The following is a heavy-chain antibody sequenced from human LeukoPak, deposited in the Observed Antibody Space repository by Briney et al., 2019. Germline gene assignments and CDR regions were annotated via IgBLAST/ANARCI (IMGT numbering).Heavy chain of an antibody. D-gene: IGHD2-2*02. CDR1: GFTFSSYA. J-gene: IGHJ6*02. CDR3: ARETIVVVPAAIGMDV. CDR2: IPYDGSNK. V-gene: IGHV3-30-3*01. Sequence: PGGSLRLSCAASGFTFSSYAMHWVRQAPGKGLEWVAVIPYDGSNKYYADSVKGRFTISRDNSKNTLYLQMNSLRAEDTAVYYCARETIVVVPAAIGMDVWGQGTTVTVSS.